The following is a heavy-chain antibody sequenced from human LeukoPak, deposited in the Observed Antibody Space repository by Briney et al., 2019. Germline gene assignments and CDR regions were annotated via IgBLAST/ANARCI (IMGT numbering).Heavy chain of an antibody. V-gene: IGHV4-30-2*01. J-gene: IGHJ5*02. CDR1: GGSISSGGYS. CDR3: ARSPNLYCRSTSCYSSDVWFDP. Sequence: SQTLSLTCAVSGGSISSGGYSWSWIRQPPGKGLEWIGYIYHSGSTYYNPSLKSRVTISVDTSKNQFSLKLSSVTAADTAVYYCARSPNLYCRSTSCYSSDVWFDPWGQGTLVTVSS. CDR2: IYHSGST. D-gene: IGHD2-2*01.